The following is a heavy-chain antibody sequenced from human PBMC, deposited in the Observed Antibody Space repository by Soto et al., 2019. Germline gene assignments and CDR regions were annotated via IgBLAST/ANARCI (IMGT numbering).Heavy chain of an antibody. J-gene: IGHJ6*02. D-gene: IGHD3-22*01. CDR3: ARGGYYDSSGSRNYHYYGMNV. CDR2: ISPYSDDT. V-gene: IGHV1-18*01. Sequence: ASVKVSCKASGYDFNSYGITWVRQAHGQGLEWLGWISPYSDDTKYAQKLQGRVTVTMDRSSRTVYMDLRSLRSNDTAIYYCARGGYYDSSGSRNYHYYGMNVWGQGTTVTVSS. CDR1: GYDFNSYG.